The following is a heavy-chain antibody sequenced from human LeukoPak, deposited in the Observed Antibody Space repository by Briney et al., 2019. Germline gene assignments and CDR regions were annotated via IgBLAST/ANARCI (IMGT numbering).Heavy chain of an antibody. D-gene: IGHD6-6*01. Sequence: ASVKVSCKASGYTFTSYYMHWVRQAPGQGLEWMGIINPSGGSTSYAQKFQGRVTMTRDMSTSTVYMELSSLRSEDTAVYYCARDENSSSATSGVIDYWGQGTLVTVSS. CDR3: ARDENSSSATSGVIDY. V-gene: IGHV1-46*01. CDR2: INPSGGST. CDR1: GYTFTSYY. J-gene: IGHJ4*02.